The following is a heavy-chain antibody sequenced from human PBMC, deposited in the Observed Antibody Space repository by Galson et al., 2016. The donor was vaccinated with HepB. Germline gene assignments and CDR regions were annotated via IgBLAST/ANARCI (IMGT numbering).Heavy chain of an antibody. D-gene: IGHD5-24*01. V-gene: IGHV3-23*01. CDR1: GFTFSDYA. Sequence: SLRLSCAASGFTFSDYAMNWVRQAPGKGLEWVSVISGSGGATYYADSVKGRFTISRDNAKNTLYLQMNSLSAEDTAVYYCARRMATITSFDYWGQGTLVTVSS. J-gene: IGHJ4*02. CDR3: ARRMATITSFDY. CDR2: ISGSGGAT.